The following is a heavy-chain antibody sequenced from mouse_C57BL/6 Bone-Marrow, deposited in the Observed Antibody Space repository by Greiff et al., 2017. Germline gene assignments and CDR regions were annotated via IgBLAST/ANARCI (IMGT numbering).Heavy chain of an antibody. CDR2: ISSGGSYT. CDR3: ARGVLGYYLDY. V-gene: IGHV5-6*01. CDR1: GFTFSSYG. Sequence: EVKLMESGGDLVKPGGSLKLSCAASGFTFSSYGMSWVRQTPDKRLEWVATISSGGSYTYYPASVKGRFTISRDTAKNTLYLQMSSLKSEDTAVYYCARGVLGYYLDYWGQGTTLTVSS. D-gene: IGHD4-1*01. J-gene: IGHJ2*01.